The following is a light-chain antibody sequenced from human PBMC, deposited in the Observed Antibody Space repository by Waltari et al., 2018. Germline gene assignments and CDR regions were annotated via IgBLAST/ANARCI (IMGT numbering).Light chain of an antibody. V-gene: IGLV1-44*01. CDR1: RSNIGTNT. CDR2: RYN. CDR3: ATWDDSLNGVV. Sequence: QSVLTQPPSASGTPGQGVTISCSGSRSNIGTNTVNWYQQLPGTAPKVLMYRYNQRPSGVPDRFSGSNSCTSASLAVSWLQSEDDGDYYCATWDDSLNGVVFGGGTKLTVL. J-gene: IGLJ2*01.